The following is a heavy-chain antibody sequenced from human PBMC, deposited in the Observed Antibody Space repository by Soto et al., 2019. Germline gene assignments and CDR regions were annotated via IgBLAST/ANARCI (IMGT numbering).Heavy chain of an antibody. CDR3: ARDRGGYDRLYYYHGMDV. D-gene: IGHD5-12*01. V-gene: IGHV3-11*06. Sequence: GGSLRLSCAASGFTFSDYYMSWIRQAPGKGLEYNSYISSSSGSTNYADSVKGRFTISRDNAKNSLYLQMSSLRAEDTAVYYCARDRGGYDRLYYYHGMDVWGQGTTVTVSS. J-gene: IGHJ6*02. CDR1: GFTFSDYY. CDR2: ISSSSGST.